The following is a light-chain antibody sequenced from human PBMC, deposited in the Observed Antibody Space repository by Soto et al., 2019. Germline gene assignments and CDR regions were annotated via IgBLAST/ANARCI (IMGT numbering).Light chain of an antibody. J-gene: IGKJ1*01. V-gene: IGKV1-39*01. CDR3: QQSYSTPPWT. Sequence: DFQMTQSPSSLSASVGDRVNITCRASQSITRYLNWYQQKPGKAPNLLIYATSNLQTGVPLRFSGSGFGTDFTLTINNLQPEDFATYYCQQSYSTPPWTFGQGTKVEIK. CDR2: ATS. CDR1: QSITRY.